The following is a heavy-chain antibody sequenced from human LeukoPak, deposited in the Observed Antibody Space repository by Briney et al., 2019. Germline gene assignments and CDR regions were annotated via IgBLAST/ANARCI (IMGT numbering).Heavy chain of an antibody. CDR2: IKQDGSQK. V-gene: IGHV3-7*01. CDR1: GFTFSSYV. J-gene: IGHJ4*02. Sequence: GGSLRLSCAASGFTFSSYVMHWVRQAPGRGLEWVASIKQDGSQKYYVDSVKGRFTISRDNVQNSLYLQMNSLRAEDTAVYYCARLFRDVTTFDYWGQGTLVTVSS. CDR3: ARLFRDVTTFDY. D-gene: IGHD1-1*01.